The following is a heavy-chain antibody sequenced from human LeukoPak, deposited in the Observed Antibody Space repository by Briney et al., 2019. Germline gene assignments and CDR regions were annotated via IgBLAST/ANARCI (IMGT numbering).Heavy chain of an antibody. V-gene: IGHV4-34*01. CDR1: GGSFSGYY. Sequence: SETLSLTCAVYGGSFSGYYWSWIRQPPGKGLEWIGEINHSGSTNYNPSLKSRVTISVDTSKNQFSLKLSSVTAADTAVYYCAGYYYDSSGYFDYWGQGTLVTVSS. CDR2: INHSGST. CDR3: AGYYYDSSGYFDY. D-gene: IGHD3-22*01. J-gene: IGHJ4*02.